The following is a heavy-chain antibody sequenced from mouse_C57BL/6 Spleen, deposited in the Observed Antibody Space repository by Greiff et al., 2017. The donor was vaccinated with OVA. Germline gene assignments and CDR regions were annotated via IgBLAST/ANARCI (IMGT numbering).Heavy chain of an antibody. D-gene: IGHD2-1*01. CDR1: GYTFTDYE. Sequence: VQLQQSGAELVRPGASVTLSCKASGYTFTDYEMHWVKQTPVHGLEWIGAIDPETGGTAYNQKFKGKAILTADKSSSTAYMELRSLTSEDSAVYYCTRRIYYGNLGASSGAMDYWGQGTSVTVSS. CDR3: TRRIYYGNLGASSGAMDY. J-gene: IGHJ4*01. V-gene: IGHV1-15*01. CDR2: IDPETGGT.